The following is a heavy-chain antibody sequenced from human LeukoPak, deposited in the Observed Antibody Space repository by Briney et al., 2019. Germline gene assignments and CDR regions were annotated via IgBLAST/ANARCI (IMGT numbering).Heavy chain of an antibody. CDR1: GFTFSSYA. V-gene: IGHV3-23*01. CDR2: ISGSGGSK. CDR3: ATIPTVTIDY. Sequence: GGSLRLSCSPSGFTFSSYAMSSGRQAPGKGLEWVSAISGSGGSKYDADSVKGRFTISRDNSKNTLYLQMNSLRAEDTAVYYCATIPTVTIDYWGQGTLVTVSS. J-gene: IGHJ4*02. D-gene: IGHD4-17*01.